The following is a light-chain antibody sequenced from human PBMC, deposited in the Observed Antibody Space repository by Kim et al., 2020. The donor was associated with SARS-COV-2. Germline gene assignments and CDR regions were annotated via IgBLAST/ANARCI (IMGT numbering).Light chain of an antibody. CDR2: GAS. Sequence: LSPGERAPLSGRASQSVSSSYLAWYQQKPGQAPRLLIYGASSRATGIPDRFSGSGSGTDFTLTISRLEPEDFAVYYCQQYGSSRTFGQGTKVDIK. J-gene: IGKJ1*01. V-gene: IGKV3-20*01. CDR1: QSVSSSY. CDR3: QQYGSSRT.